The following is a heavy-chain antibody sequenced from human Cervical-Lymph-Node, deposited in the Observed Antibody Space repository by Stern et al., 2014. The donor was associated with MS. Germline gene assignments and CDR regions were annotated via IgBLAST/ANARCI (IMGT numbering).Heavy chain of an antibody. CDR2: IYPYASDT. Sequence: QLVQSGAEVKKPGESLKISCKLSGYSFTIDYIAWGRQMPGKGLEWMGFIYPYASDTTYSPSFQGQVTIQADKSITTAYLQWSSLRASDTAMYYCARHVQGFDYWGQGTLVTVSS. CDR3: ARHVQGFDY. V-gene: IGHV5-51*01. J-gene: IGHJ4*02. CDR1: GYSFTIDY.